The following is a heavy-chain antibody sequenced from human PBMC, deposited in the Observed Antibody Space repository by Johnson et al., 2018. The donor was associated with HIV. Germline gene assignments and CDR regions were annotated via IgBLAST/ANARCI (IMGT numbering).Heavy chain of an antibody. V-gene: IGHV3-30-3*01. CDR1: GFTVSSNY. CDR3: ASDLTRITMIVVVRQAFDI. J-gene: IGHJ3*02. D-gene: IGHD3-22*01. CDR2: ISYDGSNK. Sequence: QVQLVESGGGLIQPGGSLRLSCAASGFTVSSNYMSWVRQAPGKGLEWVAVISYDGSNKYYADSVKGRFTISRDNSKNTLYLQMNSLRAEDTAVYYCASDLTRITMIVVVRQAFDIWGHGTMVTVSS.